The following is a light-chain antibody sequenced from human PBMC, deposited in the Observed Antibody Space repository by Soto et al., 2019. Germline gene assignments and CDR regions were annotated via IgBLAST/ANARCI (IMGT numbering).Light chain of an antibody. CDR1: QTITNY. CDR2: AAA. CDR3: QQSDSTPYT. Sequence: DIQMTQSPSSLSASVGDRVTITCRASQTITNYLNWYQQKPGKAPRLLIYAAASLQSGVPSRFSGSGFGTDFTLTSSSLQPEDFATYYCQQSDSTPYTFGQGTKLEIK. V-gene: IGKV1-39*01. J-gene: IGKJ2*01.